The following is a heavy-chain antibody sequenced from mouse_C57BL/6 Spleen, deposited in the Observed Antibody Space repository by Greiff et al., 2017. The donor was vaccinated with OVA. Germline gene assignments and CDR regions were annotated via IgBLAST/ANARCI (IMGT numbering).Heavy chain of an antibody. V-gene: IGHV2-5*01. CDR2: IWRGGST. J-gene: IGHJ4*01. D-gene: IGHD1-1*01. CDR1: GFSLTSYG. Sequence: VQLVESGPGLVQPSQSLSITCTVSGFSLTSYGVHWVRQSPGKGLEWLGVIWRGGSTDYNAAFMSRLSITKDNSKSQVFFKMNSLQADDTAIYYCAKIYYYGSSYEDYYAMDYWGQGTSVTVSS. CDR3: AKIYYYGSSYEDYYAMDY.